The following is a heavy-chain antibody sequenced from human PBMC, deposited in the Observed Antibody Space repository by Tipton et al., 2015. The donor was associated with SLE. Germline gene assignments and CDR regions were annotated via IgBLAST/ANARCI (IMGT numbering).Heavy chain of an antibody. D-gene: IGHD3-3*01. CDR1: GGPFSGYY. Sequence: TLSLTCAVYGGPFSGYYWSWIRQPPGRGLEWIGYIYYSGSTDYNPSLKSRVTMSVDTSKNQFSLKLRSVTAADTAVYYCARAADYDFWSDTTTHFDYWGQGTLVTVSS. J-gene: IGHJ4*02. CDR2: IYYSGST. V-gene: IGHV4-59*01. CDR3: ARAADYDFWSDTTTHFDY.